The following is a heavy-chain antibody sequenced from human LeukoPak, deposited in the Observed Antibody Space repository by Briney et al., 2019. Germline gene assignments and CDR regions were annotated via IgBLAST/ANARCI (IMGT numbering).Heavy chain of an antibody. J-gene: IGHJ3*02. Sequence: GGXXRLSXAASGFTXXXXYMSXXRXXPGKXLEXLSYISSSGSTIYYVDSVKGRFTISRGNAKNSLYLQMNSLRAEDTAVYYCARELTSGGTFDIWGQGTMVTVSS. D-gene: IGHD3-10*01. CDR2: ISSSGSTI. CDR1: GFTXXXXY. CDR3: ARELTSGGTFDI. V-gene: IGHV3-11*01.